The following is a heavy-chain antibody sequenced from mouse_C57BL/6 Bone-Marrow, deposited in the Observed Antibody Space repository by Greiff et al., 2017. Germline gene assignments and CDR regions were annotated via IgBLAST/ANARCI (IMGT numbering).Heavy chain of an antibody. D-gene: IGHD2-1*01. CDR1: GYTFTSYG. J-gene: IGHJ4*01. CDR3: ARNIYGNRYAMDY. CDR2: IYPRSGNT. V-gene: IGHV1-81*01. Sequence: VQLQQSGAELARPGASVKLSCKASGYTFTSYGISWVKQRTGQGLEWIGEIYPRSGNTYYNETFKGKATLTADKSSSTAYMELRSLTSEDAAVDFCARNIYGNRYAMDYWGQGTSVTVSS.